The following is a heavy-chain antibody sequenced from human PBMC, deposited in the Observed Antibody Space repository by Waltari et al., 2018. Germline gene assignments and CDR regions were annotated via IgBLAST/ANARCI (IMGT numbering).Heavy chain of an antibody. CDR2: INHSGST. J-gene: IGHJ4*02. V-gene: IGHV4-34*01. CDR1: GGSFSGSY. CDR3: ARGGDDSSGYLFDY. D-gene: IGHD3-22*01. Sequence: QVQLQQWGAGLLKPSETLSLTCAVYGGSFSGSYWSWIRQPPGKGLEWIGEINHSGSTNYNPSLKSRVTISVDTSKNQFSLKLSSVTAADTAVYYCARGGDDSSGYLFDYWGQGTLVTVSS.